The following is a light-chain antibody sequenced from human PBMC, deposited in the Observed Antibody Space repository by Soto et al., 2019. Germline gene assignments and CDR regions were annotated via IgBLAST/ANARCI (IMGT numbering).Light chain of an antibody. V-gene: IGLV2-14*01. J-gene: IGLJ1*01. Sequence: QSVLTQPASVSGSTGQSITISCTGTSSDVGGYNYVSWYQQHPGKAPKLMIYEVSNRPSGVSNRFSGSKSGNTASLTISGLQAEDEADYYCSSYTSSSTLYVFGTGTKVTVL. CDR2: EVS. CDR3: SSYTSSSTLYV. CDR1: SSDVGGYNY.